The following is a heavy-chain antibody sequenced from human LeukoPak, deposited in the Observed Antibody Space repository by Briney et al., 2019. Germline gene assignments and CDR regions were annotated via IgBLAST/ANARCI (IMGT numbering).Heavy chain of an antibody. Sequence: ASVKVSCKASGYTFTSYYMRWVRQAPGQGLEWMGWINPNSGGTNYAQKFQGRVTMSRDTSISTAYMELSRLRSDDTAVYYCARVGLRSSYSIDYWGQGTLVTVSS. J-gene: IGHJ4*02. CDR2: INPNSGGT. CDR1: GYTFTSYY. CDR3: ARVGLRSSYSIDY. V-gene: IGHV1-2*02. D-gene: IGHD6-6*01.